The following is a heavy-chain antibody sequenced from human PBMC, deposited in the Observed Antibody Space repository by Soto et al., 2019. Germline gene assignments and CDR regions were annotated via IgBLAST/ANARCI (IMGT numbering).Heavy chain of an antibody. V-gene: IGHV6-1*01. J-gene: IGHJ5*02. Sequence: PSQTLSLTCAISGDSVSSNTASWNLIRQSPSGGLEWLGRTYFRSKWYNDYAVSVKSRIIINPDTSNNQFSLQLNSVTPEDTAVYFCAKGDNLGPKTGYAFDPWGQGIMVTVSS. CDR1: GDSVSSNTAS. CDR2: TYFRSKWYN. D-gene: IGHD5-12*01. CDR3: AKGDNLGPKTGYAFDP.